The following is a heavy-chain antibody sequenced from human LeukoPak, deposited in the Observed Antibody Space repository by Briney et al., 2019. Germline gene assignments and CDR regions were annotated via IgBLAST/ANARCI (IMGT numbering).Heavy chain of an antibody. CDR1: GFTFSSYS. CDR2: ISSSSSYI. Sequence: GGSLRLSCAASGFTFSSYSMNWVRQAPGKGLEWVSSISSSSSYIYYADSVKGRFTISRDNAKNSLYLQMNSLRAEDTAVYYCARDMNYDRAPPEDAFDIWGQGTLVTVSS. V-gene: IGHV3-21*01. D-gene: IGHD3-22*01. CDR3: ARDMNYDRAPPEDAFDI. J-gene: IGHJ4*02.